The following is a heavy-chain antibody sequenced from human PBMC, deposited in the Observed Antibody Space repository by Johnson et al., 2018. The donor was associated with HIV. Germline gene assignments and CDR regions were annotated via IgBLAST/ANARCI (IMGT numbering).Heavy chain of an antibody. CDR3: AKVRGVGATAAVDI. Sequence: QVQLVESGGGVVQPGRSLRLSCAASGFTFSSYGMHWVRQAPGKGLEWVAVISYDGSNKYYADSVKGRFTISRDKSKNTLYLQMNSLRAEDTAVYYCAKVRGVGATAAVDIWGQGTMVTVSS. J-gene: IGHJ3*02. CDR2: ISYDGSNK. V-gene: IGHV3-30*18. CDR1: GFTFSSYG. D-gene: IGHD1-26*01.